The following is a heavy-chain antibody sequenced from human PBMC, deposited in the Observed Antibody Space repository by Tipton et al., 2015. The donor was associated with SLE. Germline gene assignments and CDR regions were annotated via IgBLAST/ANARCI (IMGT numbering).Heavy chain of an antibody. V-gene: IGHV5-51*03. J-gene: IGHJ5*02. CDR1: GYSFTSYW. D-gene: IGHD2-15*01. CDR3: TRSLFRYCSGGNCYSGWLDP. CDR2: IYPGDSDT. Sequence: VQLVQSGAEVKKPGESLKISCKGSGYSFTSYWIGWVRQMPGKGLEWMGIIYPGDSDTRYSPSFQGQVTISVDKSISTAYLEWSSLKTSDSATYYCTRSLFRYCSGGNCYSGWLDPWGQGTHVTVSS.